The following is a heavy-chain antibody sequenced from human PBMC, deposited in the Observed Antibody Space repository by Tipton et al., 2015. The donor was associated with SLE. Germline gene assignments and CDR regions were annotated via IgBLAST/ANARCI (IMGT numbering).Heavy chain of an antibody. CDR3: ASYYDILTGSAFDI. CDR2: IYHSGST. Sequence: TLSLTCAVSGGSISSGGYSWSWIRQPPGKGLEWIGYIYHSGSTYYNPSLKSRVTISVDRSKNQFSLKLSSVTAADTAVYYCASYYDILTGSAFDIWGQGTMVTVSS. J-gene: IGHJ3*02. D-gene: IGHD3-9*01. V-gene: IGHV4-30-2*01. CDR1: GGSISSGGYS.